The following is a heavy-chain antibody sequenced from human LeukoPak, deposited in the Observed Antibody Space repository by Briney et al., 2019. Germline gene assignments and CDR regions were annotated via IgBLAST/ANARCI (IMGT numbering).Heavy chain of an antibody. CDR2: ICHSGST. CDR1: GGSISSGGYS. D-gene: IGHD1-26*01. V-gene: IGHV4-30-2*01. Sequence: PSQTLSLTCAVSGGSISSGGYSWSWIRQPPGKGLEWIGYICHSGSTYYNPSLKSRVTISVDRSKNQFSLKLSSVTAADTAVYYCARSPGYSGSYSADYWGQGTLVTVSS. J-gene: IGHJ4*02. CDR3: ARSPGYSGSYSADY.